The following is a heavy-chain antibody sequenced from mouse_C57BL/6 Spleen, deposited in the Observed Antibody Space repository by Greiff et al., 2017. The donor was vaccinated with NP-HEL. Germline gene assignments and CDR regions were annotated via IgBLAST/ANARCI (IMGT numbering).Heavy chain of an antibody. CDR2: IYPGGGYT. V-gene: IGHV1-63*01. CDR3: ARNYGSSYVFDY. J-gene: IGHJ2*01. Sequence: QVQLKQSGAELVRPGTSVKMSCKASGYTFTNYWIGWAKQRPGHGLEWIGDIYPGGGYTNYNERFKGKATLTADKSSSTAYMQFSSLTSEDSAIYYCARNYGSSYVFDYWGQGTTLTVSS. CDR1: GYTFTNYW. D-gene: IGHD1-1*01.